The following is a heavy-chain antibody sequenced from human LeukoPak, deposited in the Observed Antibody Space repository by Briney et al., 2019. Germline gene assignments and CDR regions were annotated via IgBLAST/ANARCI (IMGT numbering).Heavy chain of an antibody. V-gene: IGHV3-74*01. Sequence: PGGSLRLSCAASGFTFSSYWMHWVRQAPGKGLVWVSRINSDGSSTSYADSVKGRFTISRDNAKNTLYLQMNSLRAEDTAVYYCARERRFPMIVVPYGGSSQYYYYYYGMDVWGQGTTVTVSS. D-gene: IGHD3-22*01. J-gene: IGHJ6*02. CDR2: INSDGSST. CDR1: GFTFSSYW. CDR3: ARERRFPMIVVPYGGSSQYYYYYYGMDV.